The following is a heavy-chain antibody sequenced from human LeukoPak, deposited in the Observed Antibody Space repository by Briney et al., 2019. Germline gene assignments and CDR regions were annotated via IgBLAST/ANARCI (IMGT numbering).Heavy chain of an antibody. V-gene: IGHV1-69*06. CDR3: ARGSGGFKVFGPTPLFDY. J-gene: IGHJ4*02. CDR1: GNTFSSYA. D-gene: IGHD3/OR15-3a*01. Sequence: SVKVSCKTSGNTFSSYAISWVRQAPGQGLEYMGGIIPIFGTSNYAQKFQGRVTITADKSTNTVYMELSSLRSEDTAVFYCARGSGGFKVFGPTPLFDYWGQGMLVTVSS. CDR2: IIPIFGTS.